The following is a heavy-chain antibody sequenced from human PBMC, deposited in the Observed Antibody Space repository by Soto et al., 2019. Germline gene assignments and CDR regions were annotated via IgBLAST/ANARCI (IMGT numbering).Heavy chain of an antibody. Sequence: GGSLRLSCAASGFTFSSYAMSWVRQAPGKGLEWVSAISGSGGSTYYADSVKGRFTISRDNSKNTLYLQMNSLRAEDTAVYYCAKVQLTYYDYVWGSYRYTGNAMGYDYWGQGTLVTV. D-gene: IGHD3-16*02. V-gene: IGHV3-23*01. CDR1: GFTFSSYA. CDR2: ISGSGGST. CDR3: AKVQLTYYDYVWGSYRYTGNAMGYDY. J-gene: IGHJ4*02.